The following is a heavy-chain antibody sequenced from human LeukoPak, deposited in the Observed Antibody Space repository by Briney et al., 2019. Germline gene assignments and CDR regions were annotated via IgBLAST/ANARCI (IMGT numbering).Heavy chain of an antibody. CDR2: IYYSGST. D-gene: IGHD5-12*01. J-gene: IGHJ4*02. V-gene: IGHV4-39*01. CDR3: ARHIHRPWPAENDY. CDR1: GGSTSSSSYY. Sequence: KPSETLSLTCTVSGGSTSSSSYYWGWIRQPPGKGLEWIATIYYSGSTYYNPSLKSRVTISVDTSKNQFSLKLNSVTAADTAVYYCARHIHRPWPAENDYWGQGILVTVSS.